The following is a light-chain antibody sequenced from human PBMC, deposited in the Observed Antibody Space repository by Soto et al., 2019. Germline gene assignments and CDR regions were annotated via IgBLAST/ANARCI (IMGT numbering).Light chain of an antibody. CDR3: SLYTSENAYV. CDR1: ISDVGAYNF. J-gene: IGLJ1*01. CDR2: DVN. Sequence: QSVLTRPDSVSGSPGQSVTISCTGTISDVGAYNFASWYQQRPGTAPRLIIYDVNKRPSGVPDRFSGSKSGNTASLTISGLQAEDEADYYCSLYTSENAYVFGTGTKVTVL. V-gene: IGLV2-11*01.